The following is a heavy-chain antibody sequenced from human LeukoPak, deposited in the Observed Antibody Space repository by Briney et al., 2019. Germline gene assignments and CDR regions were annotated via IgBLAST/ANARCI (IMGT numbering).Heavy chain of an antibody. CDR1: GYTFTGHY. CDR3: AREGYCISTTCSSFDY. Sequence: ASVKVSCKASGYTFTGHYMHWVRQAPGQGLEWMGWINPNSGGTNYAQKFQGRVTMTRDTSISTAYMELSRLRSDDTAVYYYAREGYCISTTCSSFDYWGQGTLVTVSS. J-gene: IGHJ4*02. V-gene: IGHV1-2*02. D-gene: IGHD2-2*01. CDR2: INPNSGGT.